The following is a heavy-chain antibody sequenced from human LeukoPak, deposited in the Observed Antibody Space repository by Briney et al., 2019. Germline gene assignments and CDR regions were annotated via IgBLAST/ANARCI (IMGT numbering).Heavy chain of an antibody. D-gene: IGHD1/OR15-1a*01. CDR1: GLNVSSNY. CDR2: IYSDGSP. J-gene: IGHJ4*01. V-gene: IGHV3-66*01. CDR3: ARNNWGIDY. Sequence: PGGSLRLSCAASGLNVSSNYMSWVRQAPGKGLEWVSLIYSDGSPYYADSVKGRFTISRDNARNTLYLQMNSLRAEDTAIYYCARNNWGIDYWGLGTLVTVSS.